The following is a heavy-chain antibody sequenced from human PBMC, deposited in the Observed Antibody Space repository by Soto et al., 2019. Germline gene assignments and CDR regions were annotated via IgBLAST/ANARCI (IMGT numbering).Heavy chain of an antibody. J-gene: IGHJ4*02. CDR1: GDSMSNYY. Sequence: SETLSRICTVSGDSMSNYYWTGTRQPPGKGLEWIGYIYYNGNTKYNPSLESRVTFSVDTPKNQFSLRLSSVIAADTAVYYCARVTSSTWYFDYWGPGTLVTVSS. CDR3: ARVTSSTWYFDY. D-gene: IGHD6-13*01. V-gene: IGHV4-59*01. CDR2: IYYNGNT.